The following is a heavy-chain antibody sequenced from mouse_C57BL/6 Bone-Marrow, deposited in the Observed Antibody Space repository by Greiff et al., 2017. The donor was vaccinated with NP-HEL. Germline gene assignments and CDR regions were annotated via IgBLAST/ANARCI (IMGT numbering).Heavy chain of an antibody. CDR3: APRMVTTYYAMDY. CDR2: IHPNSGST. D-gene: IGHD2-2*01. Sequence: QVQLQQPGAELVKPGASVKLSCKASGYTFTSYWMHWVKQRPGQGLEWIGMIHPNSGSTNYNEKFKSKATLTVDKSSSTAYMQLSSLTSEDSAVYYCAPRMVTTYYAMDYWGQGTSVTVSS. V-gene: IGHV1-64*01. J-gene: IGHJ4*01. CDR1: GYTFTSYW.